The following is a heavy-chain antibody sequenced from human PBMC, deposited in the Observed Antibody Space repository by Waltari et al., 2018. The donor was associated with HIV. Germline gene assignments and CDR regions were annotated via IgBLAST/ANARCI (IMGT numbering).Heavy chain of an antibody. CDR1: GGSLTGSGYY. V-gene: IGHV4-39*01. J-gene: IGHJ3*01. CDR3: ARQACTSSTCLFMDNFDV. Sequence: QLQLQESGPGLVMLSETLSLICNVSGGSLTGSGYYWGWIRQPPGKGLEWIGNIYYSGSVYDNPSLKSRATIFADTSKNYFSLNLMSVTAADTAMYFCARQACTSSTCLFMDNFDVWGQGTLVTVSS. D-gene: IGHD2-2*01. CDR2: IYYSGSV.